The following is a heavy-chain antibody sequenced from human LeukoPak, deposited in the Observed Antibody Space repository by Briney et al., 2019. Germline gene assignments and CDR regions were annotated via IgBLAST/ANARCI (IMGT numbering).Heavy chain of an antibody. D-gene: IGHD3-9*01. CDR1: GITLSNYG. Sequence: GGSLRLSCAVSGITLSNYGMTWVRQAPGKGLECVAGISDTGGRTNYADSVKGRFTISRDNPKNTLYLQMNSLKTEDTAVYYCTTDILRYDILTGYYKVDYWGQGTLVTVSS. CDR2: ISDTGGRT. V-gene: IGHV3-23*01. J-gene: IGHJ4*02. CDR3: TTDILRYDILTGYYKVDY.